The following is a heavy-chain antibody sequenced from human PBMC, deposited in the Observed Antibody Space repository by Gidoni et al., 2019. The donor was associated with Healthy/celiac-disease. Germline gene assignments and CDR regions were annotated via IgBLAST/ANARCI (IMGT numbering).Heavy chain of an antibody. CDR3: AKSPARITIFGRFAAATKYFQH. D-gene: IGHD3-3*01. Sequence: EVQLLESGGGLVQPGGSLRLSCAASGFTFSSYAMSWVRQAPGKGLEWVSAISGSGGSTYYADSVKGRFTISRDNSKNTLYLQMNSLRAEDTAVYYCAKSPARITIFGRFAAATKYFQHWGQGTLVTVSS. J-gene: IGHJ1*01. V-gene: IGHV3-23*01. CDR1: GFTFSSYA. CDR2: ISGSGGST.